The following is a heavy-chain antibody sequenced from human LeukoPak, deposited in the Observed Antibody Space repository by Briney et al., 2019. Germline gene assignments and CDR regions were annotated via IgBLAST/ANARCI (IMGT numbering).Heavy chain of an antibody. CDR3: ARDFSRCGGDCYPYYYGMDV. V-gene: IGHV3-74*01. CDR2: INSDGSST. J-gene: IGHJ6*02. Sequence: QPGGSLRLSCAASGFTFSSYWMHWVRQAPGKGLVWVSRINSDGSSTSYADSVKGRFTISRDNAKNTLYLQMNSLRAEDTAVYYCARDFSRCGGDCYPYYYGMDVWGQGTTVTVSS. CDR1: GFTFSSYW. D-gene: IGHD2-21*02.